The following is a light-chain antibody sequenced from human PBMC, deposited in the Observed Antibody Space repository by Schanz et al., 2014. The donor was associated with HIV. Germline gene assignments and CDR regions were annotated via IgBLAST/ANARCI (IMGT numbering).Light chain of an antibody. CDR3: SSYAGSNILWL. CDR2: SNN. Sequence: QSVLTQPPSASGPPGQRVTISCSGSSSNIGSNTVNWYQQLPGTAPKLLIYSNNQRPSGVPDRFSGSKSGTSASLAISGLQSEDEADYYCSSYAGSNILWLFGGGTKLTVL. CDR1: SSNIGSNT. V-gene: IGLV1-44*01. J-gene: IGLJ3*02.